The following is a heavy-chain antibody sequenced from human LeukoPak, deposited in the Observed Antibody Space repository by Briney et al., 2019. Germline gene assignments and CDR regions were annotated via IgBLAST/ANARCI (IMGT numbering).Heavy chain of an antibody. CDR2: IYHSGST. V-gene: IGHV4-30-2*01. CDR3: ASSRYSSSWSFDY. J-gene: IGHJ4*02. CDR1: GGSISSGGYS. D-gene: IGHD6-13*01. Sequence: SQTLSLTCAVSGGSISSGGYSWSWIRQPPGKGLEWIGYIYHSGSTYYNPSLKSRVTISVDRSKNPFSLKLSSVTAADTAVYYCASSRYSSSWSFDYWGQGTLVTVSS.